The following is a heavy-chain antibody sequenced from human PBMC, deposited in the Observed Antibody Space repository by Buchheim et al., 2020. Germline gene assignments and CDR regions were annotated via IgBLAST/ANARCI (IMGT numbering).Heavy chain of an antibody. V-gene: IGHV3-74*01. Sequence: EVQLVESGGGLVQPGGSLRLSCGAPGFTFSSYWMHWVRQAPGKGLVWVSRINTDGSHITYADSVKGRFTISRDNAENTLYLQMNSLRAEDTAVYHCTRSNTGNSAFDYWGQGTL. J-gene: IGHJ4*02. CDR2: INTDGSHI. CDR1: GFTFSSYW. D-gene: IGHD4-23*01. CDR3: TRSNTGNSAFDY.